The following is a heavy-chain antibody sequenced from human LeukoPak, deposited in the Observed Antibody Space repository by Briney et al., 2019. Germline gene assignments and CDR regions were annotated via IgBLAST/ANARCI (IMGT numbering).Heavy chain of an antibody. D-gene: IGHD2-21*01. CDR3: ARRLYPPPFQIDY. J-gene: IGHJ4*02. CDR1: GGSISSGVYY. V-gene: IGHV4-30-2*01. Sequence: PSQTLSLTCTVSGGSISSGVYYWSWLRQPPGKGLEWIGEINHSGSTNYNPSLKSRVTISVDTSKNQFSLKLSSVTAADTAVYYCARRLYPPPFQIDYWGQGTLVTVSS. CDR2: INHSGST.